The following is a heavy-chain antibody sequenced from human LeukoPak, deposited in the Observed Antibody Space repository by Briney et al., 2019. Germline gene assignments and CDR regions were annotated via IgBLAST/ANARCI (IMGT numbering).Heavy chain of an antibody. CDR1: GFTFDTYG. J-gene: IGHJ4*02. CDR3: VKDNPLDY. D-gene: IGHD1-14*01. CDR2: IRYDGNNK. Sequence: QPGGSLRLSCASSGFTFDTYGMHWVRQTPGKGLDWVAFIRYDGNNKLYADSVKGRFTISRDNSKNTLYLHINSLRAEDTAVYYCVKDNPLDYWGQGTLVIVSS. V-gene: IGHV3-30*02.